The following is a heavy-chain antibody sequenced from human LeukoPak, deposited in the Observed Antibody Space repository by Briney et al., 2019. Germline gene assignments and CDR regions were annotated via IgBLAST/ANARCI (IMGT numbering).Heavy chain of an antibody. V-gene: IGHV4-59*01. CDR3: ARDHVVVVPAAKNDAFDI. D-gene: IGHD2-2*01. CDR1: GGSISGYY. J-gene: IGHJ3*02. CDR2: IYYNGIS. Sequence: SETLSLTCTVSGGSISGYYWSWIRQPPGKGLEWIAYIYYNGISNYNPSLKSRVIISVDSSKNQFSLKLTSVTAADTAVYYCARDHVVVVPAAKNDAFDIWGQGTMVTVSS.